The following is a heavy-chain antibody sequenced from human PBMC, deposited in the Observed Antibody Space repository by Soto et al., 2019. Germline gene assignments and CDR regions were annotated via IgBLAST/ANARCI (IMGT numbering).Heavy chain of an antibody. D-gene: IGHD1-26*01. CDR3: AGGGAGSGPFTWELPDH. CDR2: ITPFSGDV. Sequence: QMQLVQSGAEVKKTGSSVTVSCKALGNTFTYRYLHWVRQAPGQALEWMGWITPFSGDVHYAQKFQERVIITRERSINTAYMQMSSLRSEDTAMYFCAGGGAGSGPFTWELPDHWGQGTLVTVSS. CDR1: GNTFTYRY. V-gene: IGHV1-45*02. J-gene: IGHJ4*02.